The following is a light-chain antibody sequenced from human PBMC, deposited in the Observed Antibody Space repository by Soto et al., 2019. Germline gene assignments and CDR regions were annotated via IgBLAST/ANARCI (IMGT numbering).Light chain of an antibody. Sequence: DIQMTQSASALSASIGDTVTNTCRASQTISSRLAWYQQKPGKAPKFLIYDASSLESGVPSRFSGSGSGTEFTLTISSLQPDDFATYYCQQYNDYSRTFGQGTKVDIK. CDR1: QTISSR. V-gene: IGKV1-5*01. J-gene: IGKJ1*01. CDR2: DAS. CDR3: QQYNDYSRT.